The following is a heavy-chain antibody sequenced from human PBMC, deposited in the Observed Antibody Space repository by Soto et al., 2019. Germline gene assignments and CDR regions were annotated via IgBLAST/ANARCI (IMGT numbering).Heavy chain of an antibody. V-gene: IGHV4-39*01. J-gene: IGHJ4*02. D-gene: IGHD3-22*01. CDR2: IYYSGST. CDR1: GDSITSSTYY. CDR3: ARQSYDSSDYFDY. Sequence: SSETLSLTCTVSGDSITSSTYYWGWIRQPPGKGLEWIGSIYYSGSTYYKPSLNSRVTISVDTSRIHFSLKLISVTAADTAVYYCARQSYDSSDYFDYWGQGTLVTVSS.